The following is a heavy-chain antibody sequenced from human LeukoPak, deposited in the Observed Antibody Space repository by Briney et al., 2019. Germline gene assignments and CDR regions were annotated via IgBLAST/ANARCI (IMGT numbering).Heavy chain of an antibody. CDR1: GLTFSRYS. D-gene: IGHD3-22*01. J-gene: IGHJ2*01. V-gene: IGHV3-21*01. CDR3: ARSRQHHYESSCNYKIFNWYFDL. Sequence: GGSLRLSCAASGLTFSRYSMNWVRQALGKGLEWVSSISSSGIYIYYADSVKGRFTISRDNTKNSLYLQMNSLRAEDTAVYYCARSRQHHYESSCNYKIFNWYFDLWGRGTLVTVSS. CDR2: ISSSGIYI.